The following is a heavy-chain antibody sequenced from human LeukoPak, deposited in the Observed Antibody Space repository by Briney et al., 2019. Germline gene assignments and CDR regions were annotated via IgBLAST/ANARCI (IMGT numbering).Heavy chain of an antibody. CDR1: GGTFSSYA. V-gene: IGHV1-69*04. CDR2: IIPIFGIA. D-gene: IGHD4-23*01. Sequence: SVKVSCKASGGTFSSYAISWVRQAPGQGLEWMGRIIPIFGIANYAQKFQGRVTITADKSTSTAYMELSSLRSEDTAVYYCVYDYGDNPGMHDYWGQGTLVTVSS. CDR3: VYDYGDNPGMHDY. J-gene: IGHJ4*02.